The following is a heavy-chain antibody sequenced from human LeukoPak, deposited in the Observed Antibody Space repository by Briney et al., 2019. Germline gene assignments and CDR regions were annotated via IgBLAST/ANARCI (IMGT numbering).Heavy chain of an antibody. CDR3: ARLLTLGRPQDYYYMDV. Sequence: KPSETLSLTCAVSGYSISSGYYWGWIRQPPGKGLEWIGSIYHSGSTYYNPSLKSRVTISVDTSKNQFSLKLSSVTAADTAVYYCARLLTLGRPQDYYYMDVWGKGTTVTVSS. V-gene: IGHV4-38-2*01. J-gene: IGHJ6*03. CDR2: IYHSGST. D-gene: IGHD1-26*01. CDR1: GYSISSGYY.